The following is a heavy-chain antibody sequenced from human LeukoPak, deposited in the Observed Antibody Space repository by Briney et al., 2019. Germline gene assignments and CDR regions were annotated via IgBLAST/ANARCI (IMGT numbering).Heavy chain of an antibody. J-gene: IGHJ4*02. Sequence: ASVKVSCKASGYTFTGYYMHWVRQAPGQGLEWMGWINPNSGDTGYAQKFQGRVTITRNTSISTAYMELSSLRSEDTAVYYCARELRVAAAGHFDYWGQGTLVTVSS. V-gene: IGHV1-8*03. D-gene: IGHD6-13*01. CDR3: ARELRVAAAGHFDY. CDR2: INPNSGDT. CDR1: GYTFTGYY.